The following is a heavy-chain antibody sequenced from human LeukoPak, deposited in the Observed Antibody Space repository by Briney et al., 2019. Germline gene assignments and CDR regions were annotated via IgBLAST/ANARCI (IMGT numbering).Heavy chain of an antibody. CDR3: ARGDTMIVTDV. Sequence: SETLSLTCTVSGGSISSYYWSWIRQPPGKGLEWIAYIYYSGRPNYNTSLKSRVTISVDTPKNQFSLKLSSVTAADTAVYYCARGDTMIVTDVWGKGTTVTVSS. J-gene: IGHJ6*04. CDR1: GGSISSYY. CDR2: IYYSGRP. D-gene: IGHD3-22*01. V-gene: IGHV4-59*01.